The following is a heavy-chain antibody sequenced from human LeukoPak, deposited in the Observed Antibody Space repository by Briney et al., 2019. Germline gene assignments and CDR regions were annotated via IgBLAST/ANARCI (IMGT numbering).Heavy chain of an antibody. D-gene: IGHD3-16*01. Sequence: ASVKVSCKASGYTFTSYYMHWVRQAPGQGLGWMGIINPSGGSTSYAQKFQGRVTMTRDTSTSTVYMELSSLRSEDTAVYYCASPGEKDYYFDYWGQGTLVTVSS. CDR3: ASPGEKDYYFDY. V-gene: IGHV1-46*01. CDR1: GYTFTSYY. J-gene: IGHJ4*02. CDR2: INPSGGST.